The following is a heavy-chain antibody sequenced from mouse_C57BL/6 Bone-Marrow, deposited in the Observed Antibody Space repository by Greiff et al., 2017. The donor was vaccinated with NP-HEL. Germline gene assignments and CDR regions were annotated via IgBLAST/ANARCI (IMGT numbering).Heavy chain of an antibody. CDR3: ARQAYIYYYGSPFAY. D-gene: IGHD1-1*01. Sequence: EVKVVESGGGLVQPGGSLKLSCAASGFTFSDYYMYWVRQTPEKRLEWVAYISNGGGSTYYPDTVKGRFTISRDNAKNTLYLQMSRLKSEDTAMYYCARQAYIYYYGSPFAYWGQGTLVTVSA. CDR2: ISNGGGST. V-gene: IGHV5-12*01. J-gene: IGHJ3*01. CDR1: GFTFSDYY.